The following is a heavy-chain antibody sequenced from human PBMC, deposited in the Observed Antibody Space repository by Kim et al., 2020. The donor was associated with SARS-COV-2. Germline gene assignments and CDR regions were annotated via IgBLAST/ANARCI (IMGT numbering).Heavy chain of an antibody. J-gene: IGHJ4*02. CDR3: AKGEGNSWSFFDY. V-gene: IGHV3-23*01. D-gene: IGHD6-13*01. Sequence: YADSVEGRFAISGDNSKKTLYLQMNSLRAEDTALYYGAKGEGNSWSFFDYWGQGTLVTVSS.